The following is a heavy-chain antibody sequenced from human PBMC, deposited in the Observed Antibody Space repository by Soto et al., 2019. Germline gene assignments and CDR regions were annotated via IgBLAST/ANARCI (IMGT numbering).Heavy chain of an antibody. Sequence: QVQLVQSGAEVKKPGSSVKVSCKASGGTFSSYAISWVRQAPGQGLEWMGGIIPIFGTANYAQKFQGRVTITADESTSTAYMELSSLRYEDTAVYYCARGDYDFWSGHYYYYGMDVWGQGTTVTVSS. CDR3: ARGDYDFWSGHYYYYGMDV. D-gene: IGHD3-3*01. V-gene: IGHV1-69*01. CDR1: GGTFSSYA. J-gene: IGHJ6*02. CDR2: IIPIFGTA.